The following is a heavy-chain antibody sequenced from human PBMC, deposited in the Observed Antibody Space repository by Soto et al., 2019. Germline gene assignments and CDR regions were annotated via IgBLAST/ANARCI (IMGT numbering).Heavy chain of an antibody. CDR1: GGSTSSSNG. V-gene: IGHV4-4*02. CDR3: ARSPSSSWYGGGAFDI. D-gene: IGHD6-13*01. J-gene: IGHJ3*02. Sequence: TLSLTCTVSGGSTSSSNGWSWVRQPPGKGLEWIGEIYHSGSTNYNPSLQSRVTISVDKSENQFSLKMRSVTAADTAVYYCARSPSSSWYGGGAFDIWGQGTMVTVSS. CDR2: IYHSGST.